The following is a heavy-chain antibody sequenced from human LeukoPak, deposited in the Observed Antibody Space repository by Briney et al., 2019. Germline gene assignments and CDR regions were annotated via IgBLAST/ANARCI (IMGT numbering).Heavy chain of an antibody. CDR2: ISAYNGNT. CDR3: ARVKRYSRSDY. Sequence: ASVKVSCKASGYTFTSYGISWVRQAPGQGMEWMGWISAYNGNTNNAQKLQGRVTITTDTSTSTAYMELRSLRSDDTAVYYCARVKRYSRSDYWGQGTLVTVSS. J-gene: IGHJ4*02. V-gene: IGHV1-18*01. D-gene: IGHD6-13*01. CDR1: GYTFTSYG.